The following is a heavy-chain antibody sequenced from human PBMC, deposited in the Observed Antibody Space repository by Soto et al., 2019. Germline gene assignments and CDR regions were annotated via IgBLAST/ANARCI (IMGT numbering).Heavy chain of an antibody. CDR3: ARERWIYSYGINYYYYGMDV. V-gene: IGHV3-21*01. Sequence: PGGSLRLSCAASGFTFSSYSMNWVRQAPGKGLEWVSSISSSSSYIYYADSVKGRFTISRDNAKNSLYLQMNSLRAEDTAVYYCARERWIYSYGINYYYYGMDVWGQGTTVTVSS. J-gene: IGHJ6*02. CDR1: GFTFSSYS. CDR2: ISSSSSYI. D-gene: IGHD5-18*01.